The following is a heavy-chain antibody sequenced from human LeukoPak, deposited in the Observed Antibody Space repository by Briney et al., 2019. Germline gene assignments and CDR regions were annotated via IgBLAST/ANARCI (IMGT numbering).Heavy chain of an antibody. Sequence: ASVKVSCKASGYTFTSYYMHWVRQAPGQGLEWMGIINPSGGSTSYAQKFQGRVTMTRDMSTSTAYMELRSLRSDDTAVYYCARIARTRGDAFDIWGQGTMVTVSS. CDR1: GYTFTSYY. D-gene: IGHD3-10*01. CDR2: INPSGGST. J-gene: IGHJ3*02. V-gene: IGHV1-46*01. CDR3: ARIARTRGDAFDI.